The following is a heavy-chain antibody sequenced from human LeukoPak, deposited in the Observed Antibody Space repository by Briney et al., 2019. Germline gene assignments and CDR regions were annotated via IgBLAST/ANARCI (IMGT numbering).Heavy chain of an antibody. J-gene: IGHJ5*02. Sequence: ASVKVSCKASGYTFTGYYMHWVRQAPGQGLEWIGWTNPNSGNTGYAQKFQGRVTITRNTAISTAYMELSSLRSEDTAIYYCAIDYGGNSGWFDPWGQGTLVTVSS. V-gene: IGHV1-8*03. CDR3: AIDYGGNSGWFDP. CDR2: TNPNSGNT. CDR1: GYTFTGYY. D-gene: IGHD4-23*01.